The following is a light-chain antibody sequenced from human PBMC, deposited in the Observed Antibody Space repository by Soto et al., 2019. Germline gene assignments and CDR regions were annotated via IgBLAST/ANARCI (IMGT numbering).Light chain of an antibody. V-gene: IGLV2-14*01. CDR1: SSDVGGYNY. CDR3: SSYTSSSTVV. J-gene: IGLJ2*01. Sequence: QSALTQPASVSGSPGHSITISCTGTSSDVGGYNYVSWYQQHPGKAPTLMIYDVSNRPSGVSNRFSGSKSGNTASLTISGLQAEDEADYYCSSYTSSSTVVFGGGTKLTVL. CDR2: DVS.